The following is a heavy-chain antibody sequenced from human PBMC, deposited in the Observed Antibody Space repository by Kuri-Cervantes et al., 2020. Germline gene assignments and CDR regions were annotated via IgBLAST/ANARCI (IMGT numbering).Heavy chain of an antibody. CDR3: VREGAGIAVAEESY. CDR2: ISSSGSTI. J-gene: IGHJ4*02. V-gene: IGHV3-11*01. CDR1: GFTFSDYY. D-gene: IGHD6-19*01. Sequence: GGSLRLSCAASGFTFSDYYMSWIRQAPGKGLEWVSYISSSGSTIYYADSVKGRFTISRDNAKNSLYPQMNSLRAEDTGVYYCVREGAGIAVAEESYWGQGTLVTVSS.